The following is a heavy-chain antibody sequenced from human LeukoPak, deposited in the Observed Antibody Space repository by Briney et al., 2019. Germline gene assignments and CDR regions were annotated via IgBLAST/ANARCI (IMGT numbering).Heavy chain of an antibody. CDR3: ARVIVGATGGDY. J-gene: IGHJ4*02. V-gene: IGHV4-4*02. D-gene: IGHD1-26*01. CDR2: IYHSGST. Sequence: SETLSLTCAVSGGSISSSNWWSWVRQPPGKGLEWIGEIYHSGSTNYNPSLKSRVTIPVDKSKNQFSLKLSSVTAADTAVYYCARVIVGATGGDYWGQGTLVTVSS. CDR1: GGSISSSNW.